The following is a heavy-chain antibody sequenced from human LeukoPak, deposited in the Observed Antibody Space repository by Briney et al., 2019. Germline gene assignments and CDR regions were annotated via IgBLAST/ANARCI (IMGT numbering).Heavy chain of an antibody. J-gene: IGHJ2*01. CDR1: GFTFDDYG. CDR2: LNWNGGNT. Sequence: GGSLRLSCAASGFTFDDYGMSWVRQAPGKGLEWVSGLNWNGGNTGYADSVKGRFTISRDNAKNSLYLQMNSLRAEDTALYYCARDRGYSSSWYSRSGYFDLWGRGTLDTVSS. D-gene: IGHD6-13*01. CDR3: ARDRGYSSSWYSRSGYFDL. V-gene: IGHV3-20*04.